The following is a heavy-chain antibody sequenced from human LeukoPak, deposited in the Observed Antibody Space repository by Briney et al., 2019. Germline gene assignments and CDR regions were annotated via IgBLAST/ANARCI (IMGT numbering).Heavy chain of an antibody. V-gene: IGHV4-39*07. D-gene: IGHD2-15*01. CDR2: IYYSGST. J-gene: IGHJ6*03. CDR3: ARDVCSGGSCYGRYYYYYMDV. CDR1: GGSISSSSYY. Sequence: SETLSLTCTVSGGSISSSSYYWGWIRQPPGKGLEWIGSIYYSGSTYYNPSLKSRVTISVDTSKNQFSLKLSSVTAADTAAYYCARDVCSGGSCYGRYYYYYMDVWGKGTTVTISS.